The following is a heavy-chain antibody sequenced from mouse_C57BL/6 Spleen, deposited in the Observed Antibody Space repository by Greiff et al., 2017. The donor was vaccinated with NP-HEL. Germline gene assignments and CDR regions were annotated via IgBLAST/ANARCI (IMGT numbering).Heavy chain of an antibody. CDR2: INPSSGYT. D-gene: IGHD1-1*01. Sequence: QVQLQQSGAELARPGASVKMSCKASGYTFTSYTMHWVKQRPGQGLEWIGYINPSSGYTKYNQKFKDKATLTADKSSSTAYMQLSSLTSEDSAVYDCAGDSSSYVEAMDYWGQGTSVTVSS. J-gene: IGHJ4*01. CDR1: GYTFTSYT. CDR3: AGDSSSYVEAMDY. V-gene: IGHV1-4*01.